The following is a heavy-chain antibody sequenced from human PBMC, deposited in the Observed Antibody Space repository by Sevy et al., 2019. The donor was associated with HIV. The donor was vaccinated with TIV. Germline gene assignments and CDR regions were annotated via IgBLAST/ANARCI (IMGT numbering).Heavy chain of an antibody. CDR2: IRTKAYGGTR. CDR1: GFTFSNYV. CDR3: TRAERDYFYMDV. V-gene: IGHV3-49*04. J-gene: IGHJ6*03. Sequence: GGSLRLSCTGSGFTFSNYVMSWVRQAPGKGLEWVASIRTKAYGGTREYAASVKGRFTDSRDDSKSIAYLEMNSLKIEDTAVYYCTRAERDYFYMDVWGKGTTVTVSS.